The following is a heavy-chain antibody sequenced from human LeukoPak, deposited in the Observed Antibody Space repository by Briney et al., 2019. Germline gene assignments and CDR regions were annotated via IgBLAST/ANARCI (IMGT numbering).Heavy chain of an antibody. D-gene: IGHD4-17*01. CDR2: INNDGSSI. CDR3: ASSIYGDFY. V-gene: IGHV3-74*01. CDR1: GFTFSTYW. J-gene: IGHJ4*02. Sequence: SGGSLRLSYAASGFTFSTYWMHWVRQAPGKGLVWVSRINNDGSSISCADSVKGRFAISRDNAKNTLYLQMNSLRAEDTAVYYCASSIYGDFYWGQGTLVTVSS.